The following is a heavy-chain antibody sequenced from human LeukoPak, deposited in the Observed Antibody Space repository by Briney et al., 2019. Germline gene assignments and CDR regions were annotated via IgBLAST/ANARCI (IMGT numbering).Heavy chain of an antibody. J-gene: IGHJ4*02. CDR2: IYHSGST. V-gene: IGHV4-38-2*02. CDR3: QATVGISDY. Sequence: PSETLSLTCTVSGHSVSSGYYWGWIRQPPGKGLEWIGEIYHSGSTNYNPSLKSRVTISVDKSKNQFSLRLSSVTAADTAVYYCQATVGISDYWGQGTLVTVSS. CDR1: GHSVSSGYY. D-gene: IGHD2-21*01.